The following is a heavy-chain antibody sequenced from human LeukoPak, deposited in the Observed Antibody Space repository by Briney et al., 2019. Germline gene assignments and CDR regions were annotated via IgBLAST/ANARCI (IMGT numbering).Heavy chain of an antibody. Sequence: GGSLRLSCTASGFTFGDYAMSWVRQAPGKGLVWVSRINSDGSSTSYADSVKGRFTISRDNAKNTLYLQMNSLRAEDTAVYYCARGYGDYVGYWGQGTLVTVSS. J-gene: IGHJ4*02. V-gene: IGHV3-74*01. CDR1: GFTFGDYA. CDR3: ARGYGDYVGY. CDR2: INSDGSST. D-gene: IGHD4-17*01.